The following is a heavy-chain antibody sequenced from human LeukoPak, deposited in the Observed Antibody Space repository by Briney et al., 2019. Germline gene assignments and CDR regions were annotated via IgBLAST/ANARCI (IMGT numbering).Heavy chain of an antibody. CDR3: AKDVRKSSTSGGTFDS. V-gene: IGHV3-30*02. CDR1: GFTFNNYG. CDR2: IRSDESDK. J-gene: IGHJ4*02. Sequence: GGSLRLSCETSGFTFNNYGMHWVRPLPGKGLAWVAFIRSDESDKYYADSVKGRFTIARDNFMNTLYLQMNSLRPEDTAVYYCAKDVRKSSTSGGTFDSWGQGTLVSVSS. D-gene: IGHD3-10*01.